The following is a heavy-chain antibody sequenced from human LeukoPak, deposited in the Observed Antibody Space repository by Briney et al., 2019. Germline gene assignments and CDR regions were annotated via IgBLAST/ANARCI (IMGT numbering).Heavy chain of an antibody. Sequence: PGGSLRLSCAASGFTFSSYAMSWVRQAPGKGLEWVSAISGCGGSTYYADSVKGRFTISRDNSKNTLYLQMNSLRAEDTAVYYCAKLGGGYCSGGSCYHGYFQHWGQGTLVTVSS. CDR3: AKLGGGYCSGGSCYHGYFQH. J-gene: IGHJ1*01. CDR1: GFTFSSYA. CDR2: ISGCGGST. D-gene: IGHD2-15*01. V-gene: IGHV3-23*01.